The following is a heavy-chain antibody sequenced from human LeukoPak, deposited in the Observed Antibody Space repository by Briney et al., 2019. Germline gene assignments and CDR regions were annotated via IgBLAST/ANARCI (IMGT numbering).Heavy chain of an antibody. V-gene: IGHV3-30-3*01. D-gene: IGHD3-22*01. J-gene: IGHJ3*02. CDR2: ISYDGSNK. CDR1: GFTFSSYA. CDR3: ARDSDAYYDSSVVGAFDI. Sequence: PGRSLRLSCAASGFTFSSYAMHWVRQPPGKGLEWVAVISYDGSNKYYADSVKGRFTISRDNAKNSLYLQMNSLRAEDTAVYYCARDSDAYYDSSVVGAFDIWGQGTMVTVSS.